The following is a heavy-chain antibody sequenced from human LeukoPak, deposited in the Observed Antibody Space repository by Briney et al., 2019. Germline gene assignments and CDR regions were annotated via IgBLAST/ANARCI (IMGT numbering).Heavy chain of an antibody. J-gene: IGHJ4*02. CDR2: ISRSATTI. Sequence: GGSLRLSCAASGFTFSSYEMNWVRQAPGKGLEWVSSISRSATTIYYADSVKGRFTTSRDNAKNSLYLQMNSLRAEDTAVYFCARVGALSSSWLLYWGQGTLVTVSS. CDR1: GFTFSSYE. V-gene: IGHV3-48*03. CDR3: ARVGALSSSWLLY. D-gene: IGHD6-13*01.